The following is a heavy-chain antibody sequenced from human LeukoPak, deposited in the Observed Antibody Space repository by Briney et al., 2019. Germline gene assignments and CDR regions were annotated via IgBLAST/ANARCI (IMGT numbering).Heavy chain of an antibody. V-gene: IGHV3-53*01. CDR1: GFTVSSNY. D-gene: IGHD6-13*01. CDR2: IYSGGST. J-gene: IGHJ4*02. CDR3: ARALAAAPRGDFDY. Sequence: GGSLRLSCAASGFTVSSNYMSWVRQAPGKGLEWVSLIYSGGSTYYADSVKGRFTISRDNSKNTVYLQMNSLRAEDTAVYYCARALAAAPRGDFDYWGQGTLVTVSS.